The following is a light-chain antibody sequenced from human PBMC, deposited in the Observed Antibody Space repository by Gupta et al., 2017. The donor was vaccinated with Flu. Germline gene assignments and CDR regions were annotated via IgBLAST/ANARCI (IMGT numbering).Light chain of an antibody. J-gene: IGKJ1*01. Sequence: SSMSASVGDRGTITCRASQSIRNYLNWYKKKPGEAPKLLVYRASSWQRGVPSRFSGSGYGTDLTLTISSRQQEDCAAYFCRQSESKPLLTFGHGTKVDIK. CDR3: RQSESKPLLT. V-gene: IGKV1-39*01. CDR2: RAS. CDR1: QSIRNY.